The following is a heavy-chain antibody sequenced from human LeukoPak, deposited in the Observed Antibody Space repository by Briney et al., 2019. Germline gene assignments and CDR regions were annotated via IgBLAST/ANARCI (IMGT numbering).Heavy chain of an antibody. CDR3: ARSGDFDY. V-gene: IGHV3-23*01. CDR2: ISGSGDST. Sequence: SGGSLRLSCVASGFTFSSYAMNWVRQAPGKGLEWVSVISGSGDSTYYADSVKGRFTISRDNSRNTLYLQMNSLRAEDTAVYYCARSGDFDYWGQGTLVTVSS. CDR1: GFTFSSYA. D-gene: IGHD1-26*01. J-gene: IGHJ4*02.